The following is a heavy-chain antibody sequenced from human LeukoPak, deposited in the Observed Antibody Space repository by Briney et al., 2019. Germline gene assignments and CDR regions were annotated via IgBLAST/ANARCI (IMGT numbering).Heavy chain of an antibody. CDR1: GGTFSNYA. CDR3: ARDDLDAFDI. Sequence: ASVKVSCKASGGTFSNYAINWVRQATGQGLEWMGWMNPNSGNTGYAQKFQGRVTMTRNTSISTAYMELSSLRSEDTAVYYCARDDLDAFDIWGQGTMVTVSS. V-gene: IGHV1-8*02. CDR2: MNPNSGNT. J-gene: IGHJ3*02.